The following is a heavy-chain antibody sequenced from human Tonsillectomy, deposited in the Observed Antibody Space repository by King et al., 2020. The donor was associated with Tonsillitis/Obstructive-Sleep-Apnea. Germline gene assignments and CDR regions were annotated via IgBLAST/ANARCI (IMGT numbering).Heavy chain of an antibody. V-gene: IGHV3-74*01. J-gene: IGHJ3*02. CDR2: INSDGSST. Sequence: DVQLVGSGGGLVQPGGSLRLSCAASGFTFSSYWMHWVRQAPGKGLVWVSRINSDGSSTSYADSVKGRFTISRDNAKNTLYLQMNSLRAEDTAVYYCARVRAKGYCSSTSCSDPSDAFDIWGQGTMVTVSS. D-gene: IGHD2-2*01. CDR3: ARVRAKGYCSSTSCSDPSDAFDI. CDR1: GFTFSSYW.